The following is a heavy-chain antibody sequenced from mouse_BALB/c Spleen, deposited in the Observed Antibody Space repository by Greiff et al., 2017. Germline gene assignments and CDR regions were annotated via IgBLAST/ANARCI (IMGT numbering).Heavy chain of an antibody. CDR1: GFSLTSYD. CDR3: VRGNWSWFAY. CDR2: IWTGGGT. Sequence: VKLMESGPGLVAPSQSLSITCTVSGFSLTSYDISWIRQPPGKGLEWLGVIWTGGGTNYNSAFMSRLSISKDNSKSQVFLKMNSLQTDDTAIYYCVRGNWSWFAYWGQGTLVTVSA. V-gene: IGHV2-9-2*01. J-gene: IGHJ3*01. D-gene: IGHD2-1*01.